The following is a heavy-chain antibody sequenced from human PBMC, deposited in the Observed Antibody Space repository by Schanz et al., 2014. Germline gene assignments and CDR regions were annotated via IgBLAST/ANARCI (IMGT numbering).Heavy chain of an antibody. CDR3: VVGDVGAHSYFYYGMEV. D-gene: IGHD3-16*01. V-gene: IGHV4-34*01. J-gene: IGHJ6*02. CDR1: GGSFSAYY. CDR2: ISYNGGA. Sequence: QLHQWGAGLLKPSETLSLTCAVSGGSFSAYYWSWIRQPPGKGLEWIGEISYNGGANNPSLQGRVPTSCAQSKREVSRRRSPVTAADTAVYYCVVGDVGAHSYFYYGMEVWGQGTTVTVSS.